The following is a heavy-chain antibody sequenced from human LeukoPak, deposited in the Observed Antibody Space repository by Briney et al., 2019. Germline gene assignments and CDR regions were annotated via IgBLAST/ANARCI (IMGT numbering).Heavy chain of an antibody. Sequence: PGRSLRLSCGASGFTFSSYGMHWVRQAPGKGLEWVAVISYDGSNKYYADSVKGRFTISRDNSKNTLYLQMNSLRAEDTAVYYCARGLSTARIFDIWGQGTVVTVSS. D-gene: IGHD3-3*02. J-gene: IGHJ3*02. CDR3: ARGLSTARIFDI. CDR2: ISYDGSNK. CDR1: GFTFSSYG. V-gene: IGHV3-30*03.